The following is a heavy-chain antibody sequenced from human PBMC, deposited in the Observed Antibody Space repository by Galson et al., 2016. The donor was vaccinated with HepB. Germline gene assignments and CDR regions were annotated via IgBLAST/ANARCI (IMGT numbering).Heavy chain of an antibody. Sequence: SLRLSCAASGFIFSVYNMNWARRAPGKGLEWIAWITSSSDTMYYADSVKGRFTISRDNAKNSLYLEMNSLRDEDTAVYYCARDDYFRRGYWGQGTQVTVSS. D-gene: IGHD3-16*01. CDR2: ITSSSDTM. J-gene: IGHJ4*02. CDR1: GFIFSVYN. CDR3: ARDDYFRRGY. V-gene: IGHV3-48*02.